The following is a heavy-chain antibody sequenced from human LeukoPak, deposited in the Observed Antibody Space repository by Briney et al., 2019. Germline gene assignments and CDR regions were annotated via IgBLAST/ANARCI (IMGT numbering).Heavy chain of an antibody. V-gene: IGHV3-48*04. D-gene: IGHD2-8*02. J-gene: IGHJ4*02. CDR2: ISSSTNTI. CDR3: AREVRGVSLFDY. Sequence: GGSLRLSCEVSGFPFTLYNMNWVRQAPGKGLEWLSYISSSTNTIYYANSVKGRFTISRDNAKNSLYLQMNSLRAEDTAVYYCAREVRGVSLFDYWGQGTLVTVSS. CDR1: GFPFTLYN.